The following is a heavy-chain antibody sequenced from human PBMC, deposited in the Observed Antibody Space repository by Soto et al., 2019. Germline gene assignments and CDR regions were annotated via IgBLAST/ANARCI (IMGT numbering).Heavy chain of an antibody. Sequence: QVQLVESGGGVVQPGRSLRLSCAASGFTFSTYGMHWVRQAPGKGLEWVALTSYDGSNKYYADSVKGRFTISRDNSKNTLYLQMNSLRAEDTAVYYCAKDPFQQLVLDYYGMDVWGQGTTVTVSS. D-gene: IGHD6-13*01. J-gene: IGHJ6*02. V-gene: IGHV3-30*18. CDR2: TSYDGSNK. CDR1: GFTFSTYG. CDR3: AKDPFQQLVLDYYGMDV.